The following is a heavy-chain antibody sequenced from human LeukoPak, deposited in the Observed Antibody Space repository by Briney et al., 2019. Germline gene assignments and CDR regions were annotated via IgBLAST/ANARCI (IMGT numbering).Heavy chain of an antibody. CDR1: GLTFSTYC. Sequence: GGSLRLSCGASGLTFSTYCMNWVRQAPGKGLEWVSYISSDSGTIYYADSVKGRFTISRDNAKKSLYLQMNSLRAEDTAVYYCARAAQPGFDPWGQGTLVTVSS. CDR2: ISSDSGTI. CDR3: ARAAQPGFDP. V-gene: IGHV3-48*01. J-gene: IGHJ5*02. D-gene: IGHD1-14*01.